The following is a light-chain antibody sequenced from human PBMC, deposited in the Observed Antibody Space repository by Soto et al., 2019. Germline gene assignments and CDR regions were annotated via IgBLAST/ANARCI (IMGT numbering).Light chain of an antibody. Sequence: QPVLTQSSSASASLGSSVKLTCTRSSGHSTYIIAWHQQQPGKAPRYLVKLEGSGSYNKGSGVPDRFSGSRSGADRYLTISNLQSEDEADYYCETWDSNSRVFGGGTKLTVL. CDR2: LEGSGSY. CDR1: SGHSTYI. J-gene: IGLJ2*01. CDR3: ETWDSNSRV. V-gene: IGLV4-60*03.